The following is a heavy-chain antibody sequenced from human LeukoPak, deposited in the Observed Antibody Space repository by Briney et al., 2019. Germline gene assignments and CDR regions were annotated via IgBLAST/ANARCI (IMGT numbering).Heavy chain of an antibody. CDR3: ARDPAKFWSGHDY. V-gene: IGHV3-30*03. J-gene: IGHJ4*02. D-gene: IGHD3-3*01. Sequence: GGSLRLSCTASGFIFSSHGMHWVRQAPGKGLEWVAVISYDGSNKYYADSVKGRFTISRDNSKNTLYVQMNSLRAEDTAVYYCARDPAKFWSGHDYWGQGTLVTVSS. CDR2: ISYDGSNK. CDR1: GFIFSSHG.